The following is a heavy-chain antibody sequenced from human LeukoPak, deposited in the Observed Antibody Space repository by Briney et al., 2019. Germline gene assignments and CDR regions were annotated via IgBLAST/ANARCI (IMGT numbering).Heavy chain of an antibody. D-gene: IGHD6-6*01. CDR3: ARGSKRGASIAPDY. CDR1: GGSISSTTYY. V-gene: IGHV4-39*07. CDR2: VYYSGST. J-gene: IGHJ4*02. Sequence: SETLSLTCTVSGGSISSTTYYWGWIRQPPGKGLEWIGSVYYSGSTYYNPSLKSRVTISVDTSKNQFSLKLSSVTAADTAVYYCARGSKRGASIAPDYWGQGTLVTVSS.